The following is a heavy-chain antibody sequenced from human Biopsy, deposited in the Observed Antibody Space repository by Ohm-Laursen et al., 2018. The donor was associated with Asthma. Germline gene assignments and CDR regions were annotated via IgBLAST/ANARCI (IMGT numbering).Heavy chain of an antibody. CDR1: GYSLTDLS. D-gene: IGHD4-17*01. CDR3: ASDFPKDYVRYDFQF. J-gene: IGHJ4*02. V-gene: IGHV1-24*01. Sequence: EASVKVSCKISGYSLTDLSMHWVRQAPGQGLEWMGGHDHEEGGTVNARRFQGRVTMTEDTSTYTAYMELSSLSSDDTAVYYCASDFPKDYVRYDFQFWGQGTLVTVSS. CDR2: HDHEEGGT.